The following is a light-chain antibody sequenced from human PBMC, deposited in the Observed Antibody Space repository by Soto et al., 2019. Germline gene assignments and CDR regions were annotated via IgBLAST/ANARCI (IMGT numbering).Light chain of an antibody. V-gene: IGLV2-8*01. CDR1: SSDIGAYNY. Sequence: QSALTQPPSASGSPGQSVTISCTGTSSDIGAYNYVSWYRQYPDKAPKLLVYQVTKRPSGVPDRFSGSKSGNTAALTVSGLQAEDEAVYYCSSYAGSYTWVFGGGTKLTVL. CDR2: QVT. J-gene: IGLJ3*02. CDR3: SSYAGSYTWV.